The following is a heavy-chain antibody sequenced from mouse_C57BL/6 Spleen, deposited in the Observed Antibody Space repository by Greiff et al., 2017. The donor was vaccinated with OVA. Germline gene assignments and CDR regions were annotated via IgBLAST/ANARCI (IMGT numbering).Heavy chain of an antibody. D-gene: IGHD1-1*01. Sequence: QVQLKQPGAELVMPGASVKLSCKASGYTFTSYWMHWVKQRPGQGLEWIGEIDPSDSYTNYNQKFKGKSTLTVDKSSSTAYMQLSSLTSEDSAVYYWARYGLDYYGSSYWYFDVWGTGTTVTVAS. CDR1: GYTFTSYW. CDR2: IDPSDSYT. V-gene: IGHV1-69*01. J-gene: IGHJ1*03. CDR3: ARYGLDYYGSSYWYFDV.